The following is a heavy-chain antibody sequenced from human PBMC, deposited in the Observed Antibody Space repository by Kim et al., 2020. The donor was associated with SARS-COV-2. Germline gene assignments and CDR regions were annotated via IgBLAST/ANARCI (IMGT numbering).Heavy chain of an antibody. D-gene: IGHD4-4*01. J-gene: IGHJ6*02. CDR2: IIPIFGTA. V-gene: IGHV1-69*13. Sequence: SVKVSCKASGGTFSSYAISWVRQAPGQGLEWMGGIIPIFGTANYAQKFQGRVTITADESTSTAYMELSSLRSEDTAVYYCARVPYSNPSNWDYYYYGMDVWGQGTTVTVSS. CDR1: GGTFSSYA. CDR3: ARVPYSNPSNWDYYYYGMDV.